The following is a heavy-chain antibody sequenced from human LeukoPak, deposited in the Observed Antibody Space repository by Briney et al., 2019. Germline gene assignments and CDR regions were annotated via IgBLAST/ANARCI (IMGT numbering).Heavy chain of an antibody. J-gene: IGHJ3*02. CDR1: GFSVSTNY. Sequence: GSLRLSCAASGFSVSTNYIHWIRQPPGKGLEWIGYIYYSGSTNYNPSLKSRVTISVDTSKNQFSLKLSSVTAADTAVYYCARLYDAFDIWGQGTMVTVSS. CDR2: IYYSGST. CDR3: ARLYDAFDI. V-gene: IGHV4-59*08.